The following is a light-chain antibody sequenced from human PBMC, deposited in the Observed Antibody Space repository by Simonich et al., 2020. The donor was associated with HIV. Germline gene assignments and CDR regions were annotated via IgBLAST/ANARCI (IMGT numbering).Light chain of an antibody. CDR2: GNM. Sequence: QSVLTQPPSVSGAPGQRVTISCTGSSSNIGTGHDVHWYQQLPGTAPKLLIYGNMNRPAGVPDRFSGSKSGTSASLAITGLQAEDEADYYCQSYDSSLSGSVFGGGTKLTVL. V-gene: IGLV1-40*01. CDR3: QSYDSSLSGSV. J-gene: IGLJ3*02. CDR1: SSNIGTGHD.